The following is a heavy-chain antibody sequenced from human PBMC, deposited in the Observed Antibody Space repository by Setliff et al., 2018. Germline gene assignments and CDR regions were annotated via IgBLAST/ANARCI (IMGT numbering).Heavy chain of an antibody. CDR2: IYPGNSNT. V-gene: IGHV5-51*01. D-gene: IGHD2-2*01. CDR1: GYSFTSNW. Sequence: GESLKLSCKGSGYSFTSNWIAWVRQMPGKGLECMGIIYPGNSNTRYSPPFQGQVTISADKAINTAYLQWNSLQASDTAMYYCARQGCSSTSCHSIDYWGQGTLVTVSS. CDR3: ARQGCSSTSCHSIDY. J-gene: IGHJ4*02.